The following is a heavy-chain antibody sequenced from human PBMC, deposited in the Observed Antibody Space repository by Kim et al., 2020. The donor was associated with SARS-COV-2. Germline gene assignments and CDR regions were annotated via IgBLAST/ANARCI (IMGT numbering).Heavy chain of an antibody. Sequence: ASVKVSCKASGYTFTSYDINWVRQATGQGLEWMGWMNPNSGNTGYAQKFQGRVTMTRNTSISTAYMELSSLRSEDTAVYYCARVRSARRLLDYYYGMDVWGQGTTVTVSS. CDR1: GYTFTSYD. D-gene: IGHD6-6*01. CDR3: ARVRSARRLLDYYYGMDV. V-gene: IGHV1-8*01. CDR2: MNPNSGNT. J-gene: IGHJ6*02.